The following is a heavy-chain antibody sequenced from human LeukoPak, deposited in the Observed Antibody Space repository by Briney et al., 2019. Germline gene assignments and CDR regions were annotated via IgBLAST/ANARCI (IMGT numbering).Heavy chain of an antibody. CDR3: AKETPNTGWFDP. CDR2: NNPSGDGT. V-gene: IGHV1-46*02. D-gene: IGHD1-14*01. J-gene: IGHJ5*02. Sequence: ASVKVSCKASGYTFNTNYIHWVRQAPGQGLEWIGVNNPSGDGTSYPQKFQGRVTLARDTSTSTIYMELSSLRSEDTAIYYCAKETPNTGWFDPWGQGILVTVSS. CDR1: GYTFNTNY.